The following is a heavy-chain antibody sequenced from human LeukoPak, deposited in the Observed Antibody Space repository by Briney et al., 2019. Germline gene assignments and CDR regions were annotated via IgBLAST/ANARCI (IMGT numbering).Heavy chain of an antibody. V-gene: IGHV3-23*01. J-gene: IGHJ4*02. CDR1: GFSFSGYA. CDR3: AKGHRGYSSSWYDY. Sequence: GGSLRLSCAASGFSFSGYAMSWVRQAPGKGLEWVSSISGGGATTYYADSVTGRFTISRDNSKNTVYLQLNTPRAEDTGVYYCAKGHRGYSSSWYDYWGQGTLVTVSS. D-gene: IGHD6-13*01. CDR2: ISGGGATT.